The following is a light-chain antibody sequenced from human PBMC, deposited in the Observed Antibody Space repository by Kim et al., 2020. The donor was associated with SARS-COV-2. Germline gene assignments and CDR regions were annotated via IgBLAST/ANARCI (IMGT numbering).Light chain of an antibody. V-gene: IGLV3-25*03. CDR2: NDS. CDR1: ALPKQY. Sequence: SPGQTARIACAGDALPKQYAYWYQQKPGQAPVLVIYNDSERPSGIPERFSGSSSGTTVTLTISGVQAEDEADYYCQSADSSGTWVFGGGTQLTVL. J-gene: IGLJ3*02. CDR3: QSADSSGTWV.